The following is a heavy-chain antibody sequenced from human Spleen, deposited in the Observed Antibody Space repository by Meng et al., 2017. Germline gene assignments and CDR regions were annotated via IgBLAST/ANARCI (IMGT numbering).Heavy chain of an antibody. Sequence: EVQLVESGGSVARPGGSLTLSCAASGFKFDDHAMSWVRQAPGKGLQWVSGLNWNGAVTGYADPVKGRFTIFRDNAKNSLYLQMNSLRADDTALYHCAREVGGLYYFDSWGQGTLVTVSS. J-gene: IGHJ4*02. D-gene: IGHD2-2*01. CDR2: LNWNGAVT. CDR3: AREVGGLYYFDS. CDR1: GFKFDDHA. V-gene: IGHV3-20*01.